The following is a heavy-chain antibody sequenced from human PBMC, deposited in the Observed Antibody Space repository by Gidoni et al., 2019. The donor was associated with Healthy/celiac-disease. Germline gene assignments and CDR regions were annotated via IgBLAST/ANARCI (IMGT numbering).Heavy chain of an antibody. D-gene: IGHD6-13*01. J-gene: IGHJ5*02. CDR1: GFTVSSNY. CDR3: ARDQWSSSWYGWFDP. Sequence: EVQLVESGGGLVQPGGSLRLSCEASGFTVSSNYMSWVRQAPGKGLEWVSVIYSGGSTYYADSVKGRFTISRDNSKNTLYLQMNSLRAEDTAVYYCARDQWSSSWYGWFDPWGQGTLVTVSS. V-gene: IGHV3-66*01. CDR2: IYSGGST.